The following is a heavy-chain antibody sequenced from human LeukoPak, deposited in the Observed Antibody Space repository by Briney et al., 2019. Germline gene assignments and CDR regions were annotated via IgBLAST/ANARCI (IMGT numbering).Heavy chain of an antibody. Sequence: GSLRLSCAASGFTFSGYEMNWVRQAPGKGLEWIGEINHSGSTNYNPSLKSRVTISVDTSKNQFSLKLSSVTAADTAVYYCARVRIRYDFWSGYPPLYYFDYWGQGTLVTVSS. V-gene: IGHV4-34*01. CDR2: INHSGST. CDR3: ARVRIRYDFWSGYPPLYYFDY. CDR1: GFTFSGYE. J-gene: IGHJ4*02. D-gene: IGHD3-3*01.